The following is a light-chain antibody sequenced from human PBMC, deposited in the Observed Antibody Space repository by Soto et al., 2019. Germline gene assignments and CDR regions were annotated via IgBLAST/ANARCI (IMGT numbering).Light chain of an antibody. J-gene: IGKJ1*01. V-gene: IGKV3-15*01. Sequence: EIVMTQSPATLSVSPGERATLSCTASQSVSSDLAWYQQKPGQAPRLLIYGASARATGIPARFSGSGSGTEFTLTISSLQSEDFAVYYCQQYGSSPRTFGQGTKVEIK. CDR3: QQYGSSPRT. CDR1: QSVSSD. CDR2: GAS.